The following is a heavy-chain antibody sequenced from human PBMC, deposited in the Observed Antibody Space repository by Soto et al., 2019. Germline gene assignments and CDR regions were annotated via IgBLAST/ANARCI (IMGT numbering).Heavy chain of an antibody. V-gene: IGHV4-4*02. CDR3: ASRDPGNSVDY. Sequence: SETLSLTCAVSGGSFTSNTWWTWVRQPPGQGLEWIGEIYRTGSTNYNPSLKSRVTISLDKSENQFSLKVTSLTAADTAVYYCASRDPGNSVDYWGQGTLVTVSS. J-gene: IGHJ4*02. CDR2: IYRTGST. CDR1: GGSFTSNTW. D-gene: IGHD5-12*01.